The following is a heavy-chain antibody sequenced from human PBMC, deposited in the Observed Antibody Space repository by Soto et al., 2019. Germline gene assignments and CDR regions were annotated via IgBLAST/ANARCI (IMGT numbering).Heavy chain of an antibody. CDR2: IYFSGST. CDR3: ASGSEYDYTTAQTFDP. D-gene: IGHD3-10*01. J-gene: IGHJ5*02. V-gene: IGHV4-39*02. Sequence: QLQLQESGPGLVKPSETLSLPCKSSGGSFRGIRYYWGGIGQPPGKGLEWIGSIYFSGSTLSNPSLETRVTISVDTSKTHFSLSLRSVTAADTAVYYCASGSEYDYTTAQTFDPWGQGTLVSVSS. CDR1: GGSFRGIRYY.